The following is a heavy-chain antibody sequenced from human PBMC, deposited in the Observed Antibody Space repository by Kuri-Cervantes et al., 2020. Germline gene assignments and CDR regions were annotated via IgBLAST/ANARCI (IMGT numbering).Heavy chain of an antibody. CDR3: ARVWGAYCGGDCYSSNDY. D-gene: IGHD2-21*02. CDR2: INEDGSHT. CDR1: GFTFSSYW. J-gene: IGHJ4*02. Sequence: GESLKISCAASGFTFSSYWMHWVRQAPGMGLVWVSHINEDGSHTNYADSVKGRFTISRDNAKNSLYLQMNSLRAEDTAVYYCARVWGAYCGGDCYSSNDYWGQGTLVTVSS. V-gene: IGHV3-74*01.